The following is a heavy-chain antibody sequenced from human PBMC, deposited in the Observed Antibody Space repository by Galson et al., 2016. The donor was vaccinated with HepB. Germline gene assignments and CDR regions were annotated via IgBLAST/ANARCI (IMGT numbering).Heavy chain of an antibody. V-gene: IGHV1-69*02. J-gene: IGHJ4*02. CDR2: IVPIVGLE. Sequence: SVKVSCKASGGTLSSYPISWLRQAPSQGLEWMGRIVPIVGLENYAQKFQGRVTITADKSTNTAYMELNSLTSEDTAVYYCARPRAASDSSGFYFDPWGQGTLVTVSP. CDR3: ARPRAASDSSGFYFDP. D-gene: IGHD3-22*01. CDR1: GGTLSSYP.